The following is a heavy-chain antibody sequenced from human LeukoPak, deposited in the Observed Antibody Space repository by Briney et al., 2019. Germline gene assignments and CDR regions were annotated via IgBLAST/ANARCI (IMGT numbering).Heavy chain of an antibody. J-gene: IGHJ5*02. CDR1: GFTVSSNY. Sequence: GGSLRLSCAASGFTVSSNYMSWVRQAPGKGLEWVSVIYSGGSTYYADSVKGRFTISRDNSKNTLYLQMNILRAEDTAVYYCARVAAAAGTNLGWFDPWGQGTLVTVSS. CDR2: IYSGGST. CDR3: ARVAAAAGTNLGWFDP. V-gene: IGHV3-53*01. D-gene: IGHD6-13*01.